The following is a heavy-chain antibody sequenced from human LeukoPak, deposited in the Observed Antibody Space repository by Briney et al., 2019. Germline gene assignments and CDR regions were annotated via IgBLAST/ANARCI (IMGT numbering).Heavy chain of an antibody. CDR3: ARGGYSGYPARIDY. Sequence: ASVKVSCKASGYTFTSYDINWVRQATGQGLEWMGWMNPNSGNTGYAQKFQGRVTMTRNTSIGTAYMELSSLRSEDTAVYYCARGGYSGYPARIDYWGQGTLVTVSS. CDR1: GYTFTSYD. D-gene: IGHD5-12*01. CDR2: MNPNSGNT. J-gene: IGHJ4*02. V-gene: IGHV1-8*01.